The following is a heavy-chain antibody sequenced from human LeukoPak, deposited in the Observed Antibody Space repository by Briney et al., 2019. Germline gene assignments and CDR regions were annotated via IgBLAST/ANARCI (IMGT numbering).Heavy chain of an antibody. CDR1: GGTFSSYA. D-gene: IGHD2-15*01. CDR3: ARVRDIVVVVAANLPFDY. CDR2: IIPIFGTA. J-gene: IGHJ4*02. V-gene: IGHV1-69*13. Sequence: SVKVSCKASGGTFSSYAISWVRQAPGQGLEWMGGIIPIFGTANYAQKFQGRVTITADESTSTAYMELSSLRSEDTAVYYCARVRDIVVVVAANLPFDYWGQGTLVTVSS.